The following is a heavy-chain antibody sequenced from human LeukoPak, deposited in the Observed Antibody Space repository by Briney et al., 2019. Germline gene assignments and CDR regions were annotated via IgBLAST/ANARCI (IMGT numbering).Heavy chain of an antibody. CDR3: ARDSGFGYSGYGLAW. V-gene: IGHV1-2*02. CDR2: INPNSGDT. Sequence: ASVKVSCKASGYTVTSYYMSWVRLAPGQGLEWMGLINPNSGDTNYAQKFQGRVTMTRDTSIRTAYMELSRLRSDDTAVYYCARDSGFGYSGYGLAWWGQGTLVTV. CDR1: GYTVTSYY. J-gene: IGHJ4*02. D-gene: IGHD5-12*01.